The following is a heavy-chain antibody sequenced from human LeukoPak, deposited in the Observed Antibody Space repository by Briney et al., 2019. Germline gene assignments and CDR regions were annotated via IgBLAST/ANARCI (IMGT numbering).Heavy chain of an antibody. CDR1: GFTFGDYA. Sequence: GGSLRLSCTASGFTFGDYAMSWVRQAPGKGLEWVGFVRSKVYGGTTEYAASVKGRFTISRDDSKSIASLQMNSLKTEHTAVYYCTRASYYDDSSGYYYVQEYWGQGTLVTVSS. CDR2: VRSKVYGGTT. D-gene: IGHD3-22*01. CDR3: TRASYYDDSSGYYYVQEY. J-gene: IGHJ4*02. V-gene: IGHV3-49*04.